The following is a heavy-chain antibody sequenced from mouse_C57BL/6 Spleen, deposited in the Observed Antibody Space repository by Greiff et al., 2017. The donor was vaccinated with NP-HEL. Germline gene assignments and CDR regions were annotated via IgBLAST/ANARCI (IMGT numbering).Heavy chain of an antibody. D-gene: IGHD4-1*01. Sequence: EVQLVESGGGLVQPKGSLKLSCAASGFSFNTYAMNWVRQAPGKGLEWVARIRSKSNNYATYYADSVKDRFTISRDDSESMLYLQMNNLKTEDTAMYYCVRQGNWDWAYWGQGTLVTVSA. J-gene: IGHJ3*01. CDR1: GFSFNTYA. CDR3: VRQGNWDWAY. CDR2: IRSKSNNYAT. V-gene: IGHV10-1*01.